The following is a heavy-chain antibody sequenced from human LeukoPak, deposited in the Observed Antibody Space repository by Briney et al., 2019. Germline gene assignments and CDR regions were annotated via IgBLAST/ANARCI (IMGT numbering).Heavy chain of an antibody. D-gene: IGHD3-22*01. J-gene: IGHJ6*02. CDR3: ARASRYDGGGYGLDV. CDR2: ISSSAHTI. Sequence: GGSLRLSCAASAFTFSSYEMNRVRQAPGKGLEWVSYISSSAHTIYYADSVKGRFTISRDNAKNSLYLQMNSLRAEDTALYYCARASRYDGGGYGLDVWGQGTTVTVSS. V-gene: IGHV3-48*03. CDR1: AFTFSSYE.